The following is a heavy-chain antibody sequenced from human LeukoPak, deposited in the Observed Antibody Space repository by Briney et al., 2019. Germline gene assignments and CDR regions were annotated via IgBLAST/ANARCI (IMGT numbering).Heavy chain of an antibody. Sequence: ASVKVSCKASGYTFTSYVIHWVRQAPGQRLEWMGWINAGNGNTNYSQEFQDRVTITRDTSVSTVYMELSSLRSGDMAVYYCARARYETRIWPKSRYDYYHYMDVWGKGTTVTVSS. CDR1: GYTFTSYV. V-gene: IGHV1-3*03. CDR3: ARARYETRIWPKSRYDYYHYMDV. J-gene: IGHJ6*03. D-gene: IGHD2-15*01. CDR2: INAGNGNT.